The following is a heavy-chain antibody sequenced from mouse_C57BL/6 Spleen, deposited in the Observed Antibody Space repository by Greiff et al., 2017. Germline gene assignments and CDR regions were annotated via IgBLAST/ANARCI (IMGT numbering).Heavy chain of an antibody. CDR2: ISDGGSYT. Sequence: EVQLQESGGGLVKPGGSLKLSCAASGFTFSSYAMSWVRQTPEKRLEWVATISDGGSYTYYPDTVKGRFNISSDNAKNNLYLQMSHLKSEDTAMYYCARDEGLRRDYYAMDYWGQGTSVTVSS. J-gene: IGHJ4*01. CDR3: ARDEGLRRDYYAMDY. V-gene: IGHV5-4*01. D-gene: IGHD2-4*01. CDR1: GFTFSSYA.